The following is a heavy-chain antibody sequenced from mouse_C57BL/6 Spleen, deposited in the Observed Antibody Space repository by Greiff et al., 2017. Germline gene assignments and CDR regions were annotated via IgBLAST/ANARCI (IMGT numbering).Heavy chain of an antibody. J-gene: IGHJ1*03. V-gene: IGHV1-55*01. CDR3: ARADYYGSTYWYFDV. D-gene: IGHD1-1*01. CDR1: GYTFTSYW. CDR2: IYPGSGRT. Sequence: QVQLQQPGAELVKPGASVKMSCKASGYTFTSYWITWVKQRPGQGLEWIRDIYPGSGRTNYNEKFKSKATLTVDTSSSTAYMQLSSLTSEDSAVYYCARADYYGSTYWYFDVWGTGTTVTVSS.